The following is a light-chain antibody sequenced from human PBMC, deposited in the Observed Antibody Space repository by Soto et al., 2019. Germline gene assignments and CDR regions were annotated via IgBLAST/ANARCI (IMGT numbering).Light chain of an antibody. CDR1: QSVSSIY. Sequence: EIVLTQSPGTLSLSPGERATLSCRASQSVSSIYLAWYQHKPGQAPRLLIYGASSRATGIPDRFSGSGSGTDFTLTISRLEPEDFAVYYCQQYCSSSWTCGRGTTVEIK. V-gene: IGKV3-20*01. CDR3: QQYCSSSWT. J-gene: IGKJ1*01. CDR2: GAS.